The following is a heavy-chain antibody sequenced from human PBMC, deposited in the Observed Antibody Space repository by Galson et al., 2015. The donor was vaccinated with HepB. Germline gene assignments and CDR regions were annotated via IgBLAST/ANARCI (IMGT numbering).Heavy chain of an antibody. CDR3: ARGIAAAGRNFYYYGMDV. D-gene: IGHD6-13*01. Sequence: SLRLSCAASGSTFSSYDMHWVRQATGKGLEWVSAIGTAGDTYYPGSVKGRFTISRENAKNSLYLQMNSLRAGDTAVYYCARGIAAAGRNFYYYGMDVWGQGTTVTVSS. CDR2: IGTAGDT. CDR1: GSTFSSYD. J-gene: IGHJ6*02. V-gene: IGHV3-13*04.